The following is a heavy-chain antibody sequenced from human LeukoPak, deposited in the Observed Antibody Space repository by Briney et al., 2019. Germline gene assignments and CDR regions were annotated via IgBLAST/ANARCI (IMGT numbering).Heavy chain of an antibody. CDR3: TKDLTPGGADV. CDR2: LDLNSGRI. CDR1: GFTSQNYA. Sequence: PGGSLRLSCAVSGFTSQNYAIHWVRHGPGKGLEWVSGLDLNSGRIDYADSVKGRFTLSRDNAKNSLYLQMNSLRAEDTALYYCTKDLTPGGADVWGQGTTVTVSS. V-gene: IGHV3-9*02. D-gene: IGHD2-15*01. J-gene: IGHJ6*02.